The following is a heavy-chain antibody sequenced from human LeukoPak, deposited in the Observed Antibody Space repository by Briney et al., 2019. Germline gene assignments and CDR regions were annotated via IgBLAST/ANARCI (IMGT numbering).Heavy chain of an antibody. Sequence: SETLSLTCAVYGGSFSGYYWGWIRQPPGKGLEWIGEINHSGSTNYNPSLKSRVTISVDTSKNQFSLKLSSVTAADTAVYYCARWSVNQNYYYYYMDVWGKGTTVTVSS. D-gene: IGHD1-14*01. V-gene: IGHV4-34*01. CDR2: INHSGST. J-gene: IGHJ6*03. CDR1: GGSFSGYY. CDR3: ARWSVNQNYYYYYMDV.